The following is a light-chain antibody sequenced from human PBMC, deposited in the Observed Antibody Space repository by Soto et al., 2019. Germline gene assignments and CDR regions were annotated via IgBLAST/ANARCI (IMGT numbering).Light chain of an antibody. CDR1: QSISNY. Sequence: DIQMTQSPSSLSASVGDRVTITCRASQSISNYLNWYQQKPGKAPKLLIYAASSMQSGVPSRFSGSGSETDFTLTISSLQPDDSATDYCQQSYSPLWTFGQGTKVEV. CDR2: AAS. CDR3: QQSYSPLWT. V-gene: IGKV1-39*01. J-gene: IGKJ1*01.